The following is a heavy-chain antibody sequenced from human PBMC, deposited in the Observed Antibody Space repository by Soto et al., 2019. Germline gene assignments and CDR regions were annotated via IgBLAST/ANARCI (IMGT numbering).Heavy chain of an antibody. D-gene: IGHD4-4*01. CDR3: AGNKDMYSNYFDY. J-gene: IGHJ4*02. CDR2: ITPIFGTA. Sequence: ASVKVSCKASGGTFSSYAISWVRQSPVQGLEWMGGITPIFGTAKYEQKFQGRVTITADESTSTDYMEMSSMRSEDTAVYYCAGNKDMYSNYFDYWGQGTLVTVSS. V-gene: IGHV1-69*13. CDR1: GGTFSSYA.